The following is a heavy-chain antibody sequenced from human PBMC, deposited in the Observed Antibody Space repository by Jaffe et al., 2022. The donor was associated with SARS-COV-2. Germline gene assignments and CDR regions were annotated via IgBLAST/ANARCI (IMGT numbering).Heavy chain of an antibody. V-gene: IGHV1-2*06. CDR3: ARLGYCSGGSCYSVRTEFDY. CDR2: INPNSGGT. D-gene: IGHD2-15*01. J-gene: IGHJ4*02. Sequence: QVQLVQSGAEVKKPGASVKVSCKASGYTFTGYYMHWVRQAPGQGLEWMGRINPNSGGTNYAQKFQGRVTMTRDTSISTAYMELSRLRSDDTAVYYCARLGYCSGGSCYSVRTEFDYWGQGTLVTVSS. CDR1: GYTFTGYY.